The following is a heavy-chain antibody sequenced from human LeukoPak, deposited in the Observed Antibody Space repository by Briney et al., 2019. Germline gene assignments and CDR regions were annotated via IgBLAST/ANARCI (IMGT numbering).Heavy chain of an antibody. CDR3: ASNQVVYGVEYFDY. CDR2: ISGSGGST. Sequence: QPGGSLRLSCAASGFTFSSYAMSWVRQAPGKGLEWVSAISGSGGSTYYADSVKGRFTISRDNAKNSLYLQMNSLRAEDTAVYYCASNQVVYGVEYFDYWGQGTLVTVSS. J-gene: IGHJ4*02. V-gene: IGHV3-23*01. D-gene: IGHD4-17*01. CDR1: GFTFSSYA.